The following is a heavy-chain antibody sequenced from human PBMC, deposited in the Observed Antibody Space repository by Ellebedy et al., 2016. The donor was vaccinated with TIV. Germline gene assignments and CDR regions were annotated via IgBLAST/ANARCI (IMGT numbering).Heavy chain of an antibody. Sequence: MPSETLSLTCTVSGGSISSSSYYWGWIRQPPGKGLEWIGSIYYSGSTYYNPSLKSRVTISVDTSKNQFSLKLSSVTAADTAVYYCARKDTAMVAFDYWGQGTLVTVSS. J-gene: IGHJ4*02. CDR1: GGSISSSSYY. CDR3: ARKDTAMVAFDY. CDR2: IYYSGST. V-gene: IGHV4-39*01. D-gene: IGHD5-18*01.